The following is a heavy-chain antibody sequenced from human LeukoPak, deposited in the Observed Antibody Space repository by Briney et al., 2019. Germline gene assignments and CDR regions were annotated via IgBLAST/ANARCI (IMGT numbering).Heavy chain of an antibody. Sequence: PSETLSLTCTVSGGSISSNDYYWSWIRQPPGKGLEWIGEINHSGSTNYNPSLKSRVTISVDTSKNQFSLKLSSVTAADTAVYYCARAWGSSSSVDYWGQGTLVTVSS. CDR3: ARAWGSSSSVDY. CDR2: INHSGST. V-gene: IGHV4-39*07. CDR1: GGSISSNDYY. J-gene: IGHJ4*02. D-gene: IGHD6-6*01.